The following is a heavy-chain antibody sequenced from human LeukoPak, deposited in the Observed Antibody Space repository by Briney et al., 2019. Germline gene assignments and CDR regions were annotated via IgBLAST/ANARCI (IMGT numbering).Heavy chain of an antibody. CDR1: GGSISGYY. J-gene: IGHJ4*02. V-gene: IGHV4-59*01. Sequence: PSETLSLTCTVSGGSISGYYWSWIRQPPGKGLEWIGYIHYIGSTNYNPSLKSRVTISVDTSKNQFSLKVSSVTAADTAVYYCARGVLPQDYWGQGTLVTVSS. CDR3: ARGVLPQDY. D-gene: IGHD2-15*01. CDR2: IHYIGST.